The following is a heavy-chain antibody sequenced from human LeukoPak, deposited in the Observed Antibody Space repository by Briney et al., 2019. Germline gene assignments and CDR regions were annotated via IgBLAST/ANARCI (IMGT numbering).Heavy chain of an antibody. CDR2: IYTSGST. V-gene: IGHV4-4*07. CDR3: ARGVYLGNGYYFDY. J-gene: IGHJ4*02. CDR1: GGSISSYY. Sequence: SETLSLTCTVSGGSISSYYWSWIRQPAGKGLEWIGRIYTSGSTNYNSSLKSRVTMSVDTSKNQFSVKLNSVIAADTAMYYCARGVYLGNGYYFDYWGQGTLVTVSS. D-gene: IGHD2-8*01.